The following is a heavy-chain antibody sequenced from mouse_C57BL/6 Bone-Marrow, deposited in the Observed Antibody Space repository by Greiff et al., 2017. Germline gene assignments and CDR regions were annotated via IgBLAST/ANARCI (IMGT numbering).Heavy chain of an antibody. CDR2: INPNYGTT. CDR3: AREGSYWYFDV. V-gene: IGHV1-39*01. Sequence: EVQLVESGPELVKPGASVKISCKASGYSFTDYNMNWVKQSNGKSLEWIGVINPNYGTTSYNQKFKGKATLTVDQSSSIAYMQLNSLTYEDSAVYYCAREGSYWYFDVWGTGTTVTVSS. D-gene: IGHD1-1*01. CDR1: GYSFTDYN. J-gene: IGHJ1*03.